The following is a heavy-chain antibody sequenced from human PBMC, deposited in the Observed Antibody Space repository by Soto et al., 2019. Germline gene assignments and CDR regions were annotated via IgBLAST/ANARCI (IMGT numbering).Heavy chain of an antibody. J-gene: IGHJ4*02. Sequence: SETLSLTCSVSGASISSYYWSWIRQPPGKGLEWIGNIHYNGNTKYNPSLKSRVTMSVDTSKNQFSLKLISVTAADTAKYFCAREGNLGRWLQPLDFWGQGTLVTVSS. CDR3: AREGNLGRWLQPLDF. V-gene: IGHV4-59*01. CDR2: IHYNGNT. CDR1: GASISSYY. D-gene: IGHD5-12*01.